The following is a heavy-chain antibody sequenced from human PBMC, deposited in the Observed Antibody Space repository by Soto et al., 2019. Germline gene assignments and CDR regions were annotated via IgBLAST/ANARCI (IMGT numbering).Heavy chain of an antibody. CDR1: GGSFSGYY. V-gene: IGHV4-34*01. CDR2: INHSGST. CDR3: ARIRTNCYYYYSMDV. Sequence: SETLSLTCAVYGGSFSGYYWSWIRQPPGKGLEWIGEINHSGSTNYNPSLKSRVTISVDTSKNQFSLKLSSVTAADTAVYYCARIRTNCYYYYSMDVWGQGTTVTVYS. J-gene: IGHJ6*02.